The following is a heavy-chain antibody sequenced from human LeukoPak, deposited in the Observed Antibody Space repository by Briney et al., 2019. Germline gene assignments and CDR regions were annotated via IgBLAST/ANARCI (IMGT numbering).Heavy chain of an antibody. CDR1: GFTFSSYA. CDR2: ISGSGGDK. CDR3: AKVPVVVVVTHYFRY. J-gene: IGHJ4*02. Sequence: PGGSLRLSCAASGFTFSSYAMSGVRQAPGRGLEWVSGISGSGGDKYYADSVKGRFTISRDNSKNTLYLQMNSLRAEDTAVYYCAKVPVVVVVTHYFRYWGQGTLVTVSS. D-gene: IGHD2-15*01. V-gene: IGHV3-23*01.